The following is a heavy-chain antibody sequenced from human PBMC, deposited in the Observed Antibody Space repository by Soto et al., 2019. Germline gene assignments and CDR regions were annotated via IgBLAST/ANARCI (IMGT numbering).Heavy chain of an antibody. CDR1: GGSISSYY. Sequence: QVQLQESGPGLVKPSETLSLTCTVSGGSISSYYWSWIRQPPGKGLEWIGYIYYSGSTNYNPSLKSRVTMAVDTSKNQFYLKLSSVTAADTAVYYCARSGRVGADFQHWGQGTLVTVSS. V-gene: IGHV4-59*01. D-gene: IGHD2-15*01. CDR2: IYYSGST. J-gene: IGHJ1*01. CDR3: ARSGRVGADFQH.